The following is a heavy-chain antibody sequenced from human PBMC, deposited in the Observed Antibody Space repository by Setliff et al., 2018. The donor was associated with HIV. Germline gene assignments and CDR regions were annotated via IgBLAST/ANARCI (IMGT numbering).Heavy chain of an antibody. CDR3: GTAMYYYYGLDV. Sequence: SETLSLTCSVSGGSLSSGSHYCTWLRQAAGKGLEWIGHFYTSGTTNYNPSLESRVTISVDTSKNQFSLKLSSVTAADAAVYYCGTAMYYYYGLDVWGQGTTVTVSS. V-gene: IGHV4-61*09. CDR2: FYTSGTT. J-gene: IGHJ6*02. D-gene: IGHD2-2*01. CDR1: GGSLSSGSHY.